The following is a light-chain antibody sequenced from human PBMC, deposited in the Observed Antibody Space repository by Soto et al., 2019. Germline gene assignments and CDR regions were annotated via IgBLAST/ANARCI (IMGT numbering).Light chain of an antibody. J-gene: IGLJ1*01. CDR1: SSDVGGYTY. CDR3: SSYSSSNIYI. Sequence: QSALTQPASVSGSPGQSITISCTGTSSDVGGYTYVSWYQHHPGKAPKVMIYDVDSRPSGVSDRFSASKSGNTASLTISGLQAEDEADYYCSSYSSSNIYIFGTGTQLTVL. V-gene: IGLV2-14*03. CDR2: DVD.